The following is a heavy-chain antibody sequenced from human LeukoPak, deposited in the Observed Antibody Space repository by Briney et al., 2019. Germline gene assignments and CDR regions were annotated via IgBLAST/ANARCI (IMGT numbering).Heavy chain of an antibody. CDR2: IWYDGSNK. Sequence: SGRSLRLSCAASGFTFSSYGMHWVRQAPGKGLEWVAVIWYDGSNKYYADSVKGRFTISRDNSKNTLYLQMNSLRAEDTAVYYCARDYDNSGYGFFQHWGQGTLVTASS. CDR1: GFTFSSYG. V-gene: IGHV3-33*01. D-gene: IGHD3-22*01. J-gene: IGHJ1*01. CDR3: ARDYDNSGYGFFQH.